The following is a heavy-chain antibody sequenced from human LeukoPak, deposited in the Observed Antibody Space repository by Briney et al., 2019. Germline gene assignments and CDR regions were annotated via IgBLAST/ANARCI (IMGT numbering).Heavy chain of an antibody. CDR2: ISSSGSTI. CDR1: GFTFSDYY. V-gene: IGHV3-11*01. D-gene: IGHD1-26*01. Sequence: GGSLRLSCAASGFTFSDYYMSWLRQAPGKGLEGVSYISSSGSTIYYADSVKGRFTMCREKAKNSLYLQMNTLRAEDTAVYYCARGGGSYYRDHIDYWGQGTLVTVSS. CDR3: ARGGGSYYRDHIDY. J-gene: IGHJ4*02.